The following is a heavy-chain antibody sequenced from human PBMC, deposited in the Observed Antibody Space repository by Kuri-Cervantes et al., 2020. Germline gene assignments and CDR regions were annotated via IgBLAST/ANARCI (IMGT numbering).Heavy chain of an antibody. CDR3: ASSETSGSYWEYYYYGMDV. Sequence: GGSLRLSCAASGFTFSSYGMHWVRQAPGKGLEWVAVISYDGSNKYYADSVKGRFTISRDNSKNTLYLQTNSLRAEDTAVYYCASSETSGSYWEYYYYGMDVWGQGTTVTVSS. D-gene: IGHD1-26*01. CDR1: GFTFSSYG. V-gene: IGHV3-30*03. CDR2: ISYDGSNK. J-gene: IGHJ6*02.